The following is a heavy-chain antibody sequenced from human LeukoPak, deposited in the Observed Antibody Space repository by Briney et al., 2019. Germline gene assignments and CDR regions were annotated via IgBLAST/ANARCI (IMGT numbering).Heavy chain of an antibody. CDR2: INHSGST. D-gene: IGHD3-22*01. Sequence: SETLSLTCAAYGGSFSGYYWSWIRQPPGKGLEWIGEINHSGSTNYNPSPKSRVTISVDTSKNQFSLKLSSVTAADTAVYYCARGDAVYYYDSSRNWFDPWGQGTLVTVSS. CDR1: GGSFSGYY. CDR3: ARGDAVYYYDSSRNWFDP. J-gene: IGHJ5*02. V-gene: IGHV4-34*01.